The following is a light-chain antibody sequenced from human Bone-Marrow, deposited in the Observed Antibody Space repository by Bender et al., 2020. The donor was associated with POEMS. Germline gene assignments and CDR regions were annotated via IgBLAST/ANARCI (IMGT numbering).Light chain of an antibody. V-gene: IGLV3-19*01. CDR3: VAWDDTLNGWV. CDR2: GRN. CDR1: SLRDYY. Sequence: SSELTQDPAVSVALGQTVTITCQGDSLRDYYASWYQQRPGQAPVVVIYGRNNRPSGIPGRFSGSMSGTSASLAISGLHSEDEADYYCVAWDDTLNGWVFGGGTKLTVL. J-gene: IGLJ2*01.